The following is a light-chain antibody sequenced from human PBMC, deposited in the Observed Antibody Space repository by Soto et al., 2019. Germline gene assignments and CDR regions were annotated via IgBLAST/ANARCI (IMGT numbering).Light chain of an antibody. CDR1: TSNIGSNY. J-gene: IGLJ1*01. CDR3: ATWDDSLNGSYV. V-gene: IGLV1-47*01. CDR2: RNN. Sequence: VLTQPPSASGTPGQGVTISCSGSTSNIGSNYVYWYQQLPGTAPKLLIYRNNQRPSGVPDRFSGSKSGTSASLAISGLRSDDEADYFCATWDDSLNGSYVFGTGTKVTVL.